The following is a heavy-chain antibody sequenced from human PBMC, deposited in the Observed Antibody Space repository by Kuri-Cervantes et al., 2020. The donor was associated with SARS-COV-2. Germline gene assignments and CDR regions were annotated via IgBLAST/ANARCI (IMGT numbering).Heavy chain of an antibody. Sequence: SETLSLTCTVSGGSISSSSYYWGWIRQPPGKGLEWIGSIYYSGSTYYNPSLKSRVTISVDTSKNQFSLKLSSVTAADTAVYYCARDRRDGYNYYYYYGMDVWGQGTTVTAP. J-gene: IGHJ6*02. CDR3: ARDRRDGYNYYYYYGMDV. V-gene: IGHV4-39*07. D-gene: IGHD5-24*01. CDR1: GGSISSSSYY. CDR2: IYYSGST.